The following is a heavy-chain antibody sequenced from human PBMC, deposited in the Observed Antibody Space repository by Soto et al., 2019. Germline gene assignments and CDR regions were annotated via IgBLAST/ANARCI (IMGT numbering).Heavy chain of an antibody. V-gene: IGHV2-5*02. Sequence: QITLKESGPTLVKPTQPLTLTCTFSGFSLTTGGVGVGWIRQPPGKALEWLAIIYWDDDKRYSPSLKSRLTITKHTSKNQVVLTMTNLDPVDTATYYCAHTPFFGDKLDFWGQGTLVTVSS. D-gene: IGHD2-21*01. CDR2: IYWDDDK. CDR3: AHTPFFGDKLDF. J-gene: IGHJ4*02. CDR1: GFSLTTGGVG.